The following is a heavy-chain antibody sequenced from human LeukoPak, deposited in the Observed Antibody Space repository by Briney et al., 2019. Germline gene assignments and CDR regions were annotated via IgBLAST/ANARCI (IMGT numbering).Heavy chain of an antibody. CDR3: ASGGIYYGAAFDF. CDR2: TSYDGRNN. CDR1: GFIFSRYA. V-gene: IGHV3-30*04. Sequence: GSLRLSCAASGFIFSRYAMHWVRQAPGKGLEWLAVTSYDGRNNYYADFVKGRFSISRDNSKNILYLQMNSLRAEDTAVYYCASGGIYYGAAFDFWGQGTLVTVSS. J-gene: IGHJ4*02. D-gene: IGHD1-26*01.